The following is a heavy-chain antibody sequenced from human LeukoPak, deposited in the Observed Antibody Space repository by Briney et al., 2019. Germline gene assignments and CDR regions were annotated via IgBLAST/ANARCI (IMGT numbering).Heavy chain of an antibody. CDR3: ARGKGYSSSWYYY. Sequence: ASVKVSCKASGGTFSSYAISWVRQAPGRGLEWMGRIIPILGIANYAQKFQGRVTITADKSTSTAYMELSSLRSEDTAVYYCARGKGYSSSWYYYWGQGTLVTVSS. V-gene: IGHV1-69*04. CDR1: GGTFSSYA. J-gene: IGHJ4*02. CDR2: IIPILGIA. D-gene: IGHD6-13*01.